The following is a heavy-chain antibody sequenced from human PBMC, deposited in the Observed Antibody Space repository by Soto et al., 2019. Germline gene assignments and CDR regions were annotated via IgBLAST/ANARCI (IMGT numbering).Heavy chain of an antibody. CDR1: GGSISSSNW. CDR3: AREVGYYDSSGYRLDP. V-gene: IGHV4-4*02. J-gene: IGHJ5*02. CDR2: IYHSGST. D-gene: IGHD3-22*01. Sequence: SETLSLTCAVSGGSISSSNWWSWVRQPPGKGLEWIGEIYHSGSTNYNPSLKSRVTILVDKSKNQFSLKLSSVTAADTAVYYCAREVGYYDSSGYRLDPWGQGTLVTVSS.